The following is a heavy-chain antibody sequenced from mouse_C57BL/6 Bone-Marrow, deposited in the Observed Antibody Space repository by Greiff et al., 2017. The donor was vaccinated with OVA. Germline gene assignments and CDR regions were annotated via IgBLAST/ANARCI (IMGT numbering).Heavy chain of an antibody. D-gene: IGHD2-5*01. V-gene: IGHV1-7*01. J-gene: IGHJ2*01. Sequence: QVQLQQSGAELAKPGASVKLSCKASGYTFTSYWMHWVKQRPGQGLEWIGYINPSSGYTKYNQKFKDQATLTADKSSSTAYMQLSSLTYEDSAVYYCARGLSNRHWGQGTTRTVSS. CDR2: INPSSGYT. CDR1: GYTFTSYW. CDR3: ARGLSNRH.